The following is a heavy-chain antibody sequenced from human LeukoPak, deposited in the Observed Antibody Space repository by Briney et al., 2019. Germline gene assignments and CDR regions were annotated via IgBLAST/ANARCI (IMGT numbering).Heavy chain of an antibody. V-gene: IGHV4-59*08. CDR2: IYYSGST. CDR3: ARLTYYYGSGSYPQRYYYYGMDV. Sequence: SETLSLTCTVSGGSISSYYWSWIRQPPGKGLEWIGYIYYSGSTNYNPSLKSRVTISVDTSKNQFSLKLSSVTAADTAVYYCARLTYYYGSGSYPQRYYYYGMDVWGQGTTVTVSS. J-gene: IGHJ6*02. CDR1: GGSISSYY. D-gene: IGHD3-10*01.